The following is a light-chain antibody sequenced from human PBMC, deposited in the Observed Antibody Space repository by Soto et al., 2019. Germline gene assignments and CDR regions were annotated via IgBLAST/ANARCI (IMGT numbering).Light chain of an antibody. V-gene: IGKV3-11*01. Sequence: EIVLTQSPATLSLSPGERATLSCRASQSVSNYLAWYQQKPGQAPRLLIYHASNRATGIPARFSGSGSGTDFTLTISSQEPEDGAFYYCHQRSDWPPWTFGQGTKVEIK. CDR1: QSVSNY. CDR2: HAS. CDR3: HQRSDWPPWT. J-gene: IGKJ1*01.